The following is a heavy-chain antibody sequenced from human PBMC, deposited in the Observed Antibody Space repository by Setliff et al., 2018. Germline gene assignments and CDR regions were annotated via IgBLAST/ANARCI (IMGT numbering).Heavy chain of an antibody. CDR1: GYTFTIYA. Sequence: ASVKVSCKASGYTFTIYAIHWVRQAPGQRLEWMGWINAGNGNTKYSQKFQGRVTITRDTSASTAYMELSSLRSEDTAVYYCARRRGYCSGGSCSDGWVNWFDPWGQGTRGTVSS. CDR3: ARRRGYCSGGSCSDGWVNWFDP. J-gene: IGHJ5*02. D-gene: IGHD2-15*01. CDR2: INAGNGNT. V-gene: IGHV1-3*01.